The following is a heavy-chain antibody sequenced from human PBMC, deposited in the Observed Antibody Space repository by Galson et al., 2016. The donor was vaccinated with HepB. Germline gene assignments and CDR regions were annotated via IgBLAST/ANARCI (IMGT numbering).Heavy chain of an antibody. J-gene: IGHJ5*01. CDR1: GFTFSSCS. D-gene: IGHD4-11*01. V-gene: IGHV3-21*01. CDR3: ARDRGDYNNYVNYFDS. Sequence: LRLSCAASGFTFSSCSMNWVRQAPGKGLEWVSSISNSSSYVYYADSVNGRFTISRDNAKNSLYLQMNSLRAEDTAVYYCARDRGDYNNYVNYFDSCGQGTLPTASS. CDR2: ISNSSSYV.